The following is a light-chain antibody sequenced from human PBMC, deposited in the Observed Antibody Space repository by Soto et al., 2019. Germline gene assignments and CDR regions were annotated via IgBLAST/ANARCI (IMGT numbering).Light chain of an antibody. Sequence: QSALTQPASVSGSPGQSITISCTGTNSDVGGYDFVSWYQQHPGKAPKLMIYEVSNRPSGVSNRFSGSKSGNTASLTISGRQAEDEADYYCSSYTISTTLVFGGGTKLTVL. J-gene: IGLJ2*01. CDR2: EVS. CDR1: NSDVGGYDF. CDR3: SSYTISTTLV. V-gene: IGLV2-14*01.